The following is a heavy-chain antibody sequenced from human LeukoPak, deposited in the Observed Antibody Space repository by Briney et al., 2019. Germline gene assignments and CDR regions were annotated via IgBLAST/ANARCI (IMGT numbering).Heavy chain of an antibody. J-gene: IGHJ5*02. V-gene: IGHV3-74*01. D-gene: IGHD2-15*01. CDR1: GFTFSSYW. CDR3: ARGLYCSGGSCYSRPNWFDP. Sequence: PGGSLRLSCAASGFTFSSYWMHWVRHAPGKGLVWVSRINSDGSSTSYADSVKGRFTISRDNAKNTLYLQMNSLRAEDTAVYYCARGLYCSGGSCYSRPNWFDPWGQGTLVTVSS. CDR2: INSDGSST.